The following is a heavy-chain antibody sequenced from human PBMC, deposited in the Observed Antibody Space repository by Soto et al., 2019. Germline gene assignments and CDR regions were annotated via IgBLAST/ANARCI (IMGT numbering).Heavy chain of an antibody. D-gene: IGHD3-9*01. CDR3: ANGAYYDILTGYPSTVALSGFDP. CDR2: ISGSGGST. CDR1: GFTFSSYA. J-gene: IGHJ5*02. Sequence: GGSLRLSCAASGFTFSSYAMSWVRQAPGKGLEWVSAISGSGGSTYYADSVKGRFTISRDNSKNTLYLQMNSLRAEDTAVYYCANGAYYDILTGYPSTVALSGFDPWGQGTLVTVSS. V-gene: IGHV3-23*01.